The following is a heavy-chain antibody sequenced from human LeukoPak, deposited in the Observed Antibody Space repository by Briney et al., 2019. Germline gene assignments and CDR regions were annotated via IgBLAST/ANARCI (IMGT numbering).Heavy chain of an antibody. CDR3: AKDSLWFGELFNYFDY. Sequence: GGSLRLSCAASGFTVSSNYMSWVRQAPGKGLEWVSVIYSGGSTYYADSVKGRFTISRDNSKNTLYLQMNSLRAEDTAVYYCAKDSLWFGELFNYFDYWGQGTLVTVSS. CDR1: GFTVSSNY. D-gene: IGHD3-10*01. V-gene: IGHV3-66*01. CDR2: IYSGGST. J-gene: IGHJ4*02.